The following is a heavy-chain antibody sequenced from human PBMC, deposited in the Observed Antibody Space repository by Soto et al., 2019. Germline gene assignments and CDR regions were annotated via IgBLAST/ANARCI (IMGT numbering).Heavy chain of an antibody. CDR2: IIPKLGSA. D-gene: IGHD5-12*01. J-gene: IGHJ4*02. CDR3: SRGRDGYNFGAVY. V-gene: IGHV1-69*01. Sequence: QVQLVQSGAEVKKPGSSVQVSCKASGGGNLRDYRTTWVRQAPGQGLEWMGGIIPKLGSANYAQNFQGRVTITAAASTSPVYIEPTSLRSEATAVYHCSRGRDGYNFGAVYWEQATPGTFA. CDR1: GGGNLRDYR.